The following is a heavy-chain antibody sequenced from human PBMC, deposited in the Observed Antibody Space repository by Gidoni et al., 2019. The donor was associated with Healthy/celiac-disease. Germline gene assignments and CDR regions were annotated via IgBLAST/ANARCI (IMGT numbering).Heavy chain of an antibody. D-gene: IGHD1-26*01. J-gene: IGHJ6*03. Sequence: QVQLQESGPGLVKPSETLSLTCTVSGGSISSYYWSWIRQPPGKGLEWIGYIYYSGSTNYNPSLKSRVTISVDTSKNQFSLKLSSVTAADTAVYYCARDGHESREDYYMDVWGKGTTVTVSS. CDR3: ARDGHESREDYYMDV. V-gene: IGHV4-59*01. CDR2: IYYSGST. CDR1: GGSISSYY.